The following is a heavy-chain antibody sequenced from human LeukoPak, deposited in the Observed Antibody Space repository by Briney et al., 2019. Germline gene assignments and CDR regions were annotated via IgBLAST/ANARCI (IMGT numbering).Heavy chain of an antibody. CDR2: MSYDGKES. J-gene: IGHJ4*02. D-gene: IGHD2-2*01. CDR3: ANHDYQPS. Sequence: GGSLRLSCAASGFTFSSYAMGWVRQAPGKGLERVAIMSYDGKESYHADSVKGRFTISRDNSKNTLYLQMNSLRAEDTAVYYCANHDYQPSWGQGTLVTVSS. CDR1: GFTFSSYA. V-gene: IGHV3-30*18.